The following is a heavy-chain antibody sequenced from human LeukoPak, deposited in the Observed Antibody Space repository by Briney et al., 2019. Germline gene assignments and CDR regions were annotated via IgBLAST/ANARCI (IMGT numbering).Heavy chain of an antibody. D-gene: IGHD6-19*01. CDR3: ARAQPYSSGWFLPFDY. V-gene: IGHV4-61*05. Sequence: SETLSLTCTVSGGSISTSNYYWGWIRQPPGKGLEWIGYIYYSGSTNYNPSLKSRVTISVDTSKNQFSLKLSSVTAADTAVYYCARAQPYSSGWFLPFDYWGQGTLVTVSS. J-gene: IGHJ4*02. CDR1: GGSISTSNYY. CDR2: IYYSGST.